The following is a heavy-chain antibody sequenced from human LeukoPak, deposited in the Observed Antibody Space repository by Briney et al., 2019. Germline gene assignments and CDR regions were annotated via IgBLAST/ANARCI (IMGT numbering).Heavy chain of an antibody. CDR1: VFTFSDYY. CDR3: AREGEYSYGYGSYFDY. J-gene: IGHJ4*02. D-gene: IGHD5-18*01. Sequence: GGSLRLSCAASVFTFSDYYMSWIRQAPGQGLEWGSYISSSGSTIYYADSVKGRFTISRDNAKNSLYLQMNSLRAEDTAVYYCAREGEYSYGYGSYFDYWGQGTLVTVSS. CDR2: ISSSGSTI. V-gene: IGHV3-11*04.